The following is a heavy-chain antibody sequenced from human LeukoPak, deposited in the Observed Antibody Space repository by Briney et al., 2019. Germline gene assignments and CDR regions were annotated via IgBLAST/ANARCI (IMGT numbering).Heavy chain of an antibody. CDR2: ISSSSSTI. CDR3: ARGDLAYGDYGGYFDY. Sequence: GGSLRLSYAASGFTFSSYSMNWVRQAPGKGLEWVSYISSSSSTIYYADSVKGRFTISRDNAKNSLYLQMNSLRAEDTAVYYCARGDLAYGDYGGYFDYWGQGTLVTVSS. J-gene: IGHJ4*02. CDR1: GFTFSSYS. D-gene: IGHD4-17*01. V-gene: IGHV3-48*01.